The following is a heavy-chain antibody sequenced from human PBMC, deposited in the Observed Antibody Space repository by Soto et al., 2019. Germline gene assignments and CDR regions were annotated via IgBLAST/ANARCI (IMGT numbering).Heavy chain of an antibody. D-gene: IGHD2-8*01. Sequence: GGSLRLSCAASGFTFSIYTMHWVRQTPGKGLEHVSGISNNGGGTFHADSVKGRFTISRDNSKNTLFLQMDSLRTEDMAVYFCAREYAGAGAFDYWGQGTLVTVSS. CDR1: GFTFSIYT. CDR2: ISNNGGGT. J-gene: IGHJ4*02. CDR3: AREYAGAGAFDY. V-gene: IGHV3-64*02.